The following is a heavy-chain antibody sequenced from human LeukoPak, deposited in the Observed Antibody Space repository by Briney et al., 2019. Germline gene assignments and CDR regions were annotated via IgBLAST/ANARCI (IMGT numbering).Heavy chain of an antibody. D-gene: IGHD4-17*01. V-gene: IGHV3-23*01. CDR1: GFTFSDYY. CDR3: AKLGTYGEDTT. CDR2: ISGSGGST. Sequence: GGSLRLSCAASGFTFSDYYMSWIRQAPGKGLEWVSAISGSGGSTYYADSVKGRFTISRDNSKNTLYLQMNSLRAEDTAVYYCAKLGTYGEDTTWGQGTLVTVSS. J-gene: IGHJ4*02.